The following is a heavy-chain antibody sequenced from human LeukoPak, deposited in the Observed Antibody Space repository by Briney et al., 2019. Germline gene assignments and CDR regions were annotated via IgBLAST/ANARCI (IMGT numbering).Heavy chain of an antibody. CDR1: GFTFSNYA. Sequence: GXXLXLSCAASGFTFSNYAMSWVRQAPGKGMEWVSAISSGSDRTNYGRSVKGRFTISRDKSKNTLYLKMNSLRADDTAVYYCAKDQAGYNFWSDYWGQGTLVTVSS. D-gene: IGHD3-3*01. J-gene: IGHJ4*02. CDR3: AKDQAGYNFWSDY. CDR2: ISSGSDRT. V-gene: IGHV3-23*01.